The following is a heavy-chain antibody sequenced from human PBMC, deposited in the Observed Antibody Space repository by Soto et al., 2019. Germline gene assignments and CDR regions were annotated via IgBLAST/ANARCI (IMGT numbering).Heavy chain of an antibody. CDR1: GGTFSSYT. D-gene: IGHD3-16*01. V-gene: IGHV1-69*08. Sequence: QVQLVQSGAEVKKPGSSVKVSCKASGGTFSSYTISWVRQAPGQGLEWMGRIIPILGIANYAQKFQGRVTISDDKYTSTDYMEMSSLRSEDKDVYYCARDWGLWVQGTLVTVSS. CDR2: IIPILGIA. J-gene: IGHJ4*02. CDR3: ARDWGL.